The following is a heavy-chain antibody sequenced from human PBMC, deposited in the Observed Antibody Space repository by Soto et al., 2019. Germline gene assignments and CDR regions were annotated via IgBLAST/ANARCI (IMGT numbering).Heavy chain of an antibody. Sequence: SETLSLTCTVSGGSISSYYWSWIRQPPGKGLEWIGYNYYSGSTNYNPYLKSRVTITVDTSKNQFSLKLSSVTAADTAVYYCARRYSSAFDIWGQGTMVTVSS. CDR3: ARRYSSAFDI. CDR2: NYYSGST. D-gene: IGHD6-13*01. J-gene: IGHJ3*02. CDR1: GGSISSYY. V-gene: IGHV4-59*08.